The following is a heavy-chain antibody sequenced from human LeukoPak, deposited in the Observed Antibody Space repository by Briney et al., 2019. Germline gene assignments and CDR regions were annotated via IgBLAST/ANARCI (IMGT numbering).Heavy chain of an antibody. V-gene: IGHV3-74*01. CDR3: ARDQQFAMDV. J-gene: IGHJ6*02. CDR2: ISSDGTST. Sequence: PGGSLRLSCAASGFTFSNYAMSWVRQAPGKGLVWVSRISSDGTSTNYADSVKGRFTISRDNAKNTLYLQMNSLRAEDTAVYYCARDQQFAMDVWGQGTTVTISS. D-gene: IGHD6-6*01. CDR1: GFTFSNYA.